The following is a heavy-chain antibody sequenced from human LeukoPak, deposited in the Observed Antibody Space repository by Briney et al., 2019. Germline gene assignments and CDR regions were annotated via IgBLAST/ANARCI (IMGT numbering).Heavy chain of an antibody. Sequence: AGSLRLSCAASGFTFSSYSMNWVRQAPGKGLEWVSSISSSSSYIYYADSVKGRFTISRDNAKNSLYLQMNSLRAEDTAVYYCARGHGSGNYGMDVWGQGTTVTVSS. J-gene: IGHJ6*02. D-gene: IGHD3-10*01. CDR1: GFTFSSYS. CDR2: ISSSSSYI. V-gene: IGHV3-21*01. CDR3: ARGHGSGNYGMDV.